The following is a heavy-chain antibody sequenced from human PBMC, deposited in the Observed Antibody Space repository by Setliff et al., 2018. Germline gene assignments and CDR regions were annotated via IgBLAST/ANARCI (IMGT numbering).Heavy chain of an antibody. Sequence: ESGPTLVNPTQTLTLTCTFSGFSLSTSGMCVSWIRQPPGKALEWLARIDWDDDKYYSTSLKTRLTISKDTSKNQVVLTMTNMDPVDTATYYCARILLKDYYDSSGYSDYWGQGTLVTVSS. D-gene: IGHD3-22*01. J-gene: IGHJ4*02. CDR1: GFSLSTSGMC. V-gene: IGHV2-70*11. CDR3: ARILLKDYYDSSGYSDY. CDR2: IDWDDDK.